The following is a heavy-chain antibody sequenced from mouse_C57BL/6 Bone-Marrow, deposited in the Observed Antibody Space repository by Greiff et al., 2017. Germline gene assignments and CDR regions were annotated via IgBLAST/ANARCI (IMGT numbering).Heavy chain of an antibody. J-gene: IGHJ3*01. V-gene: IGHV10-1*01. CDR1: GFSFNTYA. CDR2: IRSKSNNYAT. D-gene: IGHD2-14*01. Sequence: EVKLVESGGGLVQPKGSLKLSCAASGFSFNTYAMNWVRQAPGKGLEWVARIRSKSNNYATYYADSVKDRFTISRDDSESMLYLQMNNLKTEDKAMYYCVRNYRAWFAYWGQGTLVTVSA. CDR3: VRNYRAWFAY.